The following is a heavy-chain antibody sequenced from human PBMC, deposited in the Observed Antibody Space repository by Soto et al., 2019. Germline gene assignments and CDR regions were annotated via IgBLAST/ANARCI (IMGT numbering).Heavy chain of an antibody. J-gene: IGHJ6*02. CDR2: INHSGST. D-gene: IGHD3-10*02. CDR1: GGSFSCYY. CDR3: ARGYATSTMIGRPGYYYGMDV. Sequence: SETLSLTCAVYGGSFSCYYWSWIRQPPGKGLEWIGEINHSGSTNYNPSLKSRVTISVDTSKNQFSLKLSSVTAADTAVYYCARGYATSTMIGRPGYYYGMDVWGQGTTVTVSS. V-gene: IGHV4-34*01.